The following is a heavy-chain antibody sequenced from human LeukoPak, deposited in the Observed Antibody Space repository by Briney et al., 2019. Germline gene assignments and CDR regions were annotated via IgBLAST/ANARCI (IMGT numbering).Heavy chain of an antibody. D-gene: IGHD3-22*01. V-gene: IGHV3-30*18. CDR3: AKGDSGFYFYFDH. J-gene: IGHJ4*02. Sequence: GGSLRPSCAASEFTFSNYGMHWVRQAPGKGLEWVAAILSDGSDKYYADSVKGRFTISRDNSKNTLYLQMNSLRAEDTAVYYCAKGDSGFYFYFDHWGQGTLVTVSS. CDR2: ILSDGSDK. CDR1: EFTFSNYG.